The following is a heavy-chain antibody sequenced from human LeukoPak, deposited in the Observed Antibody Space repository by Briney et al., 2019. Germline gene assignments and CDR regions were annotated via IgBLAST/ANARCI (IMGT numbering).Heavy chain of an antibody. CDR1: GYTFSNHW. CDR3: ARSGGSRPLYADT. D-gene: IGHD2-15*01. Sequence: GESLKISCKGSGYTFSNHWIGWVRQMPGRGLEWMGLICPGDSDTRYSPSFQGQITISADKSLTTAYIQWDSLKASDTAMYFCARSGGSRPLYADTWGQGTLVTVSS. V-gene: IGHV5-51*01. CDR2: ICPGDSDT. J-gene: IGHJ5*02.